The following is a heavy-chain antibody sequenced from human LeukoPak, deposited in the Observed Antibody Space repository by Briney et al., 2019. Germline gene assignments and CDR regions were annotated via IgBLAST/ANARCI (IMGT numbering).Heavy chain of an antibody. CDR1: GGSISSGSYY. D-gene: IGHD6-13*01. Sequence: SETLSLTCTVSGGSISSGSYYWSWIRQPPGKGLVWTGRIYTSGSTNYNPSLKSRVTISVDTSKNQFSLKLSSVTAADTAVYYCARDVGSSSRPSSNWGQGTLVTVSS. J-gene: IGHJ4*02. CDR2: IYTSGST. CDR3: ARDVGSSSRPSSN. V-gene: IGHV4-61*02.